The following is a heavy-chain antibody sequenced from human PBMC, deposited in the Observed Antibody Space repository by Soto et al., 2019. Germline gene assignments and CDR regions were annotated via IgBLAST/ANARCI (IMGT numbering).Heavy chain of an antibody. CDR3: AKRGGVDYGDYDAIVS. V-gene: IGHV3-23*01. CDR2: ISGSGGST. D-gene: IGHD4-17*01. J-gene: IGHJ4*02. CDR1: GFTFSSYA. Sequence: GGSLRLSCAASGFTFSSYAMSWVRQAPGKGLEWVSAISGSGGSTYYADSVKGRFTISRDNSKNTLYLQMNSLRAEDTAVYYCAKRGGVDYGDYDAIVSWGQGTLVTVSS.